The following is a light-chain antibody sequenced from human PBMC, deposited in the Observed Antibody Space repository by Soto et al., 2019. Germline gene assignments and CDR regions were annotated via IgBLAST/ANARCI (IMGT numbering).Light chain of an antibody. CDR1: QSVSSSF. CDR2: GAS. V-gene: IGKV3-20*01. Sequence: EIVLTQSPGTLSLSPGERATLSCRASQSVSSSFLAWYQQKVGQAPRLLIYGASTRAAGIPDRFSGSESGTGFTLTISSLEPEDFAVYYCQQYVSSPRTFGQGTKVDIK. J-gene: IGKJ1*01. CDR3: QQYVSSPRT.